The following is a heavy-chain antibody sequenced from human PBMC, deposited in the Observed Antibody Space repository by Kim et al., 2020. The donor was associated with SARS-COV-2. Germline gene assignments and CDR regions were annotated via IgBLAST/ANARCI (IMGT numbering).Heavy chain of an antibody. CDR2: ISAYNGNT. V-gene: IGHV1-18*01. CDR3: ARDRRYNWNDPPGSDY. J-gene: IGHJ4*02. D-gene: IGHD1-1*01. Sequence: ASVKVSCKASGYTFTSYGISWVRQAPGQGLEWMGWISAYNGNTNYAQKLQGRVTMTTDTSTSTAYMELRSLRSDDTAVYYCARDRRYNWNDPPGSDYWGQGTLVTVSS. CDR1: GYTFTSYG.